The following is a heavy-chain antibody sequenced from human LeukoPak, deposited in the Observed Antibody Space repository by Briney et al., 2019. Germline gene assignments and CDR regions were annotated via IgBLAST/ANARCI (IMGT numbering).Heavy chain of an antibody. V-gene: IGHV4-34*01. CDR3: ARAGDSSSWYTHFDY. CDR2: INHSGST. J-gene: IGHJ4*02. D-gene: IGHD6-13*01. CDR1: GGSFSGYY. Sequence: SGTLSLTCAVYGGSFSGYYWSWIRQPPGKGLEWIGEINHSGSTNYNPSLKSRATISVDTSKNQFFLKLSSVTAADTAVYYCARAGDSSSWYTHFDYWGQGTLVTVSS.